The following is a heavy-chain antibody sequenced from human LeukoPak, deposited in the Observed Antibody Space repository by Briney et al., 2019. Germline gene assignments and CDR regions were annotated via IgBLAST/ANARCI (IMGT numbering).Heavy chain of an antibody. CDR1: GGSVSSGTYY. Sequence: SETLSLTCAVSGGSVSSGTYYWNWIRQPPGKGLEWIGYIYYSGSTNYNPSLKSRVTISVDTSKNQFSLKLSSVTAADTAVYYCARGAGGFDYWGQGTLVTVSS. D-gene: IGHD3-16*01. CDR2: IYYSGST. J-gene: IGHJ4*02. CDR3: ARGAGGFDY. V-gene: IGHV4-61*01.